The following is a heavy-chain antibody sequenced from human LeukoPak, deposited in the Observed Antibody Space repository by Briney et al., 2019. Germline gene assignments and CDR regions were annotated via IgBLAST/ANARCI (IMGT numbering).Heavy chain of an antibody. Sequence: ASVKVSCKASGYTFTSYDINWVRQATGQGLEWMGWMNPNSGNTGYAQKFQGRVTMTRDSSMSTAYMELSSLRSEDTAVYYCARGVIRSGSYVPYYYYCYMDVWSKGTTVTISS. CDR2: MNPNSGNT. D-gene: IGHD3-10*01. CDR3: ARGVIRSGSYVPYYYYCYMDV. CDR1: GYTFTSYD. V-gene: IGHV1-8*01. J-gene: IGHJ6*03.